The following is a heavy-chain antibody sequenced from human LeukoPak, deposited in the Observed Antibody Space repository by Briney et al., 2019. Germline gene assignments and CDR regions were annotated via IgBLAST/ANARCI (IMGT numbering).Heavy chain of an antibody. D-gene: IGHD5-12*01. CDR2: IKSKTDGGTT. CDR1: GFTFSNAW. V-gene: IGHV3-15*01. CDR3: TTGGNIVATIAEFDY. J-gene: IGHJ4*02. Sequence: GGSLRLSCAASGFTFSNAWMSWVRQAPGKGLEWVGRIKSKTDGGTTDYAAPVKGRFTISRDDSKNTLYLQMNSLKTEDTAVYYCTTGGNIVATIAEFDYWGQGTLVTVSS.